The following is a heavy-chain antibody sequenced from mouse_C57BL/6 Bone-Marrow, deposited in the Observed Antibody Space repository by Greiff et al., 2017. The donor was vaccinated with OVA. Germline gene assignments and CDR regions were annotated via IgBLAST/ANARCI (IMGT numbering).Heavy chain of an antibody. CDR1: GFTFSDYG. J-gene: IGHJ2*01. V-gene: IGHV5-17*01. CDR3: ARLGVPGY. Sequence: EVKLVESGGGLVKPGGSLKLSCAASGFTFSDYGMHWVRQAPEKGLEWVAYISSGSSTIYYADTVKGRFTFSRDHAKNTLFLQMTRLRAEDTAMYYCARLGVPGYWGQGTTLTVSS. D-gene: IGHD2-14*01. CDR2: ISSGSSTI.